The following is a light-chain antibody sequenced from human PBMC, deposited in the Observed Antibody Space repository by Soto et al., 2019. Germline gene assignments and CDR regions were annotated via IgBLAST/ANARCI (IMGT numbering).Light chain of an antibody. CDR3: QQYHSYPWT. Sequence: DIQMTQSPSILSASVGDRVTITCRASQSISSWLAWFQQMPGKAPNLLIYKASNLQSGVPSRFSGSGSVTDFTLTITSLQPDDFATYYCQQYHSYPWTFGQGTRVDVK. CDR2: KAS. V-gene: IGKV1-5*03. CDR1: QSISSW. J-gene: IGKJ1*01.